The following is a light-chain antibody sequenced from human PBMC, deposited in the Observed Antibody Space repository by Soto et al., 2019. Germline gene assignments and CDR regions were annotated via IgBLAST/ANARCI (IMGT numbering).Light chain of an antibody. CDR3: CSYTTSNTRQIV. V-gene: IGLV2-14*01. CDR1: RSDVGGYNY. Sequence: QSALTQPASVSGSPGQSITISCTGTRSDVGGYNYDSWYQQHPGKAPKFMIYDVSNRPSGVSNRFSGSKSGNTASLTISELQAEDGADYYCCSYTTSNTRQIVFGTGTKLTVL. CDR2: DVS. J-gene: IGLJ1*01.